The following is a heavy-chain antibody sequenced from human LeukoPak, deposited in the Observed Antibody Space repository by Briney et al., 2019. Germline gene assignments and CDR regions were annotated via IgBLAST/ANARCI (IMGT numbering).Heavy chain of an antibody. D-gene: IGHD4-23*01. V-gene: IGHV3-21*01. CDR3: ARDLWGNPDY. Sequence: GGSLRLSCAASGFTFSSYSMNWVRQAPGKGLEWASSISSSSSYIYYADSVKGRFTISRDNAKNSLYLQMNSLRAEDTAVYYCARDLWGNPDYWGQGTLVTVPS. CDR1: GFTFSSYS. J-gene: IGHJ4*02. CDR2: ISSSSSYI.